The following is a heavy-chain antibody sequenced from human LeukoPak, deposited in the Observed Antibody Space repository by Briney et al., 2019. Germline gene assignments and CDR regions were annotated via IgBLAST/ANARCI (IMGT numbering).Heavy chain of an antibody. CDR3: AKDRYSSGYFDY. CDR1: GFTFSSYA. CDR2: ISGSGGST. V-gene: IGHV3-23*01. D-gene: IGHD6-19*01. J-gene: IGHJ4*02. Sequence: GGSLRPSCAASGFTFSSYAMSWVRQAPGKGLEWVSAISGSGGSTYYADSVKGRFTISRDNSKNTLYLQMNSLRAEDTAVYYCAKDRYSSGYFDYWGQGTLVTVSS.